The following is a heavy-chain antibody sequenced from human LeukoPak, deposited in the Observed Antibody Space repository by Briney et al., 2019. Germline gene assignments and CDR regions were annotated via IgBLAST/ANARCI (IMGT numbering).Heavy chain of an antibody. CDR1: GFTFSSYA. J-gene: IGHJ3*02. Sequence: GGSLRLSCAASGFTFSSYAMHWVRQAPGKGLEWVAVISYDGSNKYYADSVKGRFTISRDNTKNTLYLQMNSLRVEDTAVYYCARASINGDELGAFDIWGQGTMVTVSS. V-gene: IGHV3-30-3*01. D-gene: IGHD4-17*01. CDR3: ARASINGDELGAFDI. CDR2: ISYDGSNK.